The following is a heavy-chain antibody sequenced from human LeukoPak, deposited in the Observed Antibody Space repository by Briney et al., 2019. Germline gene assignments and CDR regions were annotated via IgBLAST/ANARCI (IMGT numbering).Heavy chain of an antibody. V-gene: IGHV3-9*01. J-gene: IGHJ3*02. CDR3: AKGVSYWNYTLETGAFDI. CDR2: ISWNSGSI. Sequence: GRSLRLSCAASGFTFDDYAMHWVRQAPGKGLEWVSGISWNSGSIGYADSVKGRFTISRDNAKNSLYLQMNSLRAEDTALYYCAKGVSYWNYTLETGAFDIWGQGTMVTVSS. D-gene: IGHD1-7*01. CDR1: GFTFDDYA.